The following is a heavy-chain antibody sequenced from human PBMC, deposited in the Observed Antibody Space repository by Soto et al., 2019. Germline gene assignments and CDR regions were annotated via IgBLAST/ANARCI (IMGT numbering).Heavy chain of an antibody. CDR1: GYTFTSYY. D-gene: IGHD3-22*01. CDR3: ASGWTDDSSCFWDPYPYYGMDG. CDR2: INPSGGST. V-gene: IGHV1-46*01. Sequence: ASVKVSCKASGYTFTSYYMHWVRQAPGQGLEWMGIINPSGGSTSYAQKFQGRVTMTRDTSTSTAYMELRSLRSEDTAVYYCASGWTDDSSCFWDPYPYYGMDGWGPGTTVTGFS. J-gene: IGHJ6*02.